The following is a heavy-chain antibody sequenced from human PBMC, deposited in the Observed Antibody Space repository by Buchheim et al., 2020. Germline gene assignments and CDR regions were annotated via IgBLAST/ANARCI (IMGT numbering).Heavy chain of an antibody. J-gene: IGHJ6*02. V-gene: IGHV3-74*01. CDR1: GFTFSPYW. D-gene: IGHD5-18*01. CDR3: GRGGSNTARGMDV. CDR2: IGIDGSTT. Sequence: EVQLVESGGGLVQPGGSLRLSCVASGFTFSPYWMHWARQAPGKGLVWVSRIGIDGSTTNYADSVTGRFPISRDNVKNTLYLQMDSLRAEDTAVYFCGRGGSNTARGMDVWGQGTT.